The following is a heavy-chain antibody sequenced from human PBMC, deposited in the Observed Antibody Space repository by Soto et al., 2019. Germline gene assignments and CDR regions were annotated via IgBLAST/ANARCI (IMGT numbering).Heavy chain of an antibody. Sequence: PSETLSLTCSVSGGSIKSYYWSWIRQPPGRGLEWIGYIFYSGSIEYNPSLKSRATISLDTSENQFSLRLTSVTSADTAVYYCARVGGAPLGAFDIWGQGTTVTVSS. CDR1: GGSIKSYY. J-gene: IGHJ3*02. V-gene: IGHV4-59*01. CDR2: IFYSGSI. CDR3: ARVGGAPLGAFDI. D-gene: IGHD3-10*01.